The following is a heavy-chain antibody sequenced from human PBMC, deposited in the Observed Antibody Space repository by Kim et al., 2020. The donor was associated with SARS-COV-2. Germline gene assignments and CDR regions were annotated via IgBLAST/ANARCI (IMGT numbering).Heavy chain of an antibody. Sequence: GGSLRLSCAASTFTFSSHWMNWVRQTPGKGLEAVAMIKPDGSDTYYVDSVKGRFTISRDNAKTSLYLQMTSLRGEDTAVYYCARDPGWGAFDIWGHGTLVTVSS. CDR2: IKPDGSDT. D-gene: IGHD6-19*01. CDR3: ARDPGWGAFDI. V-gene: IGHV3-7*03. CDR1: TFTFSSHW. J-gene: IGHJ3*02.